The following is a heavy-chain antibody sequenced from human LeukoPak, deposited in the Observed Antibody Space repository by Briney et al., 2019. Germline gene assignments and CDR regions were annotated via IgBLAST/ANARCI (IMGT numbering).Heavy chain of an antibody. CDR3: AIWTRRDGYNFDY. CDR1: GFTFKNYA. CDR2: ITSGSGGST. Sequence: GGSLRLSCAASGFTFKNYALTWARQAPGKGLEGSPAITSGSGGSTFYADSVKGRFTISRDNSKNTLYLQMNSLRDEDTAVYYCAIWTRRDGYNFDYWGQGTLVTVSS. D-gene: IGHD5-24*01. J-gene: IGHJ4*02. V-gene: IGHV3-23*01.